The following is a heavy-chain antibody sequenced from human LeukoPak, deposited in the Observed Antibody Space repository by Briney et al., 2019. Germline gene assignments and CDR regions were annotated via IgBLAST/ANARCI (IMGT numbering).Heavy chain of an antibody. D-gene: IGHD2-15*01. CDR2: INHSGST. V-gene: IGHV4-34*01. Sequence: SETLSLTCAVYGGSFSGYYWSWIRQPPGKGLEWIGEINHSGSTNYNPSLKSRVTISVDTSKNQFSLKLSSVTAADTAVYYCARGSGGTWYFDYWGQETLVTVSS. CDR3: ARGSGGTWYFDY. CDR1: GGSFSGYY. J-gene: IGHJ4*02.